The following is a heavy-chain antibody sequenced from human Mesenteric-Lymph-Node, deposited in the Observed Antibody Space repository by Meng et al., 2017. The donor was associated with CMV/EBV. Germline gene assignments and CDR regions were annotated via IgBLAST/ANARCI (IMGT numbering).Heavy chain of an antibody. D-gene: IGHD1-26*01. V-gene: IGHV3-7*01. CDR3: ARSGAPIDY. CDR2: IKQDGSEK. CDR1: GFTLSTYA. Sequence: GGSLRLSCAASGFTLSTYAMSWARQAPGKGLEWVANIKQDGSEKHYVDSVRGRFTISRDNAENSLYLQMNSLRVEDTAVYYCARSGAPIDYWGQGTLVTVSS. J-gene: IGHJ4*02.